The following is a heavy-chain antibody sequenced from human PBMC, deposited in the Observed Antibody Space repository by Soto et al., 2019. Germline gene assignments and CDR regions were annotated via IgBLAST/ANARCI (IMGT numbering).Heavy chain of an antibody. V-gene: IGHV1-3*01. CDR2: INAGNGNT. Sequence: ASVKVSCKASGYTFTSYAMHWVRQAPGQRLEWMGWINAGNGNTKYSQKFQGRVTITRDTSASTAYMELSSLRSEDTAVYYCARRSRSGWDLDYWGQGTLVTVSS. CDR3: ARRSRSGWDLDY. J-gene: IGHJ4*02. CDR1: GYTFTSYA. D-gene: IGHD6-19*01.